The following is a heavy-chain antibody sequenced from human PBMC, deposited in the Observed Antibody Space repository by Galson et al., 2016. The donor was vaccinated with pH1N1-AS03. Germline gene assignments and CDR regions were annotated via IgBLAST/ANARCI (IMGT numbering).Heavy chain of an antibody. CDR3: ARRNPNPNFAIWYQHDYGMDV. CDR1: GFTLSDYY. D-gene: IGHD2-2*01. J-gene: IGHJ6*02. Sequence: SLRLSCAASGFTLSDYYMSWIRQAPGKGLEWVSRISNDGRNVRYADFVKGRFAVSRDNAKNTVFLQMNSLRADDTAVYFCARRNPNPNFAIWYQHDYGMDVWGQGTTVTVSS. V-gene: IGHV3-74*01. CDR2: ISNDGRNV.